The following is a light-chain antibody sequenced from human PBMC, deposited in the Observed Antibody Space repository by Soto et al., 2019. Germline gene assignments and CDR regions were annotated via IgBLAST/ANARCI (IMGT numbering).Light chain of an antibody. CDR3: SSYAGSSNV. V-gene: IGLV2-8*01. CDR1: SSHVGGYNY. Sequence: QPVLTQPPSAFGSPGQSVAISCTGTSSHVGGYNYVSWYQQHPGKAPTLMLSEVTKRPSGVPARFSGCKPGNAASLTVSGLQAEDEADYYCSSYAGSSNVFGTGTKVTVL. J-gene: IGLJ1*01. CDR2: EVT.